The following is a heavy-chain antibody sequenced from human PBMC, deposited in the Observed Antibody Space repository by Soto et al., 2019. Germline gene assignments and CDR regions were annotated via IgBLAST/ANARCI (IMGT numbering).Heavy chain of an antibody. Sequence: QVQLQESGPGLVKPSQTLSLTCTVSGCSISSGGYYWSWIRQHPGKGLEWIGDIYYSGSTYCHPSLKSRVTISVDASKNQFSLKLSSVTAADTAVYYCARDGIAAAGTDYYYGMDVWGQGTTVTVSS. J-gene: IGHJ6*02. CDR2: IYYSGST. CDR3: ARDGIAAAGTDYYYGMDV. CDR1: GCSISSGGYY. D-gene: IGHD6-13*01. V-gene: IGHV4-31*03.